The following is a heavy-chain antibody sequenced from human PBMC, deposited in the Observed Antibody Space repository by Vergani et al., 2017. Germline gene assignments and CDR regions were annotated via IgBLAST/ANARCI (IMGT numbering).Heavy chain of an antibody. CDR1: GFTSAGYA. J-gene: IGHJ5*02. CDR2: ISWNSNSI. CDR3: AKXLGASSGGGWFDP. Sequence: EVQLEESGGGLVLPGRSLRLSCVASGFTSAGYAMHWVRQAPGKGLEWVSGISWNSNSIGYADSVKGRFTISRDNAKNSLYLQMNSLRAEDTALYYCAKXLGASSGGGWFDPWGRGTRVTVSS. V-gene: IGHV3-9*02. D-gene: IGHD6-6*01.